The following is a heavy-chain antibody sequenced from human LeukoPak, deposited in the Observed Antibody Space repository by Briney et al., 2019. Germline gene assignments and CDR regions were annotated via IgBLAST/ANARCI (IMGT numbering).Heavy chain of an antibody. J-gene: IGHJ3*02. CDR3: ARETRLHSGSYSNDAFDI. CDR1: GGSLISYY. CDR2: ISYSGST. D-gene: IGHD1-26*01. V-gene: IGHV4-59*01. Sequence: SETLSLTCTVSGGSLISYYWSWIRQPPGRGLEWIGYISYSGSTDYNPSLKSRVTISLDTSKNQFSLRLSSVTAADTAVYYCARETRLHSGSYSNDAFDIWGQGTMVTVSS.